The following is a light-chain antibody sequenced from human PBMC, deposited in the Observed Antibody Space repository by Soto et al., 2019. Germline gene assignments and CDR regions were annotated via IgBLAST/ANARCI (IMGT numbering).Light chain of an antibody. J-gene: IGKJ3*01. CDR1: QSVGSNY. CDR2: GAS. Sequence: EIVLTQSPGTLSLSPGERATLYCRASQSVGSNYLAWYQQKPGQAPRVLIYGASSRATGIPDRFSGSGSGADFTLTISRLEPEDVAVYYCQQYTTSPFPFGPGTKVDIK. V-gene: IGKV3-20*01. CDR3: QQYTTSPFP.